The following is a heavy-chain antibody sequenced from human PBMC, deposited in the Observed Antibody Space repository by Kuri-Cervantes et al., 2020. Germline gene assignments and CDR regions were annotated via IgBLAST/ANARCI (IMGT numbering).Heavy chain of an antibody. D-gene: IGHD5-24*01. CDR2: ISDGGTTI. CDR3: ARGQQLFDY. V-gene: IGHV3-48*03. J-gene: IGHJ4*02. CDR1: GFTVTTYG. Sequence: GGSLRLSCEASGFTVTTYGMNWVRQAPGKGLEWLPYISDGGTTIYYADSLKGRFTISRDNAQNSLYLQMSSLRVEDTAIYYCARGQQLFDYWGQGTLVTVSS.